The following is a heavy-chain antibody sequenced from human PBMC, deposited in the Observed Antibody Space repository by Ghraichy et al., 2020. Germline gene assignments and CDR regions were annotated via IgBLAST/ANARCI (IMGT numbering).Heavy chain of an antibody. CDR2: ISPNNGDT. Sequence: ASVKVSCKTSGYTFTNYAINWVRQAPGQGLEWMGWISPNNGDTRFAHSFQGRLTMTTDTSTTTAYMELKNLKVDDTAVYYCARDFYKWQIRHFDNWGQGTPVTVSS. J-gene: IGHJ4*02. V-gene: IGHV1-18*04. CDR1: GYTFTNYA. D-gene: IGHD1-20*01. CDR3: ARDFYKWQIRHFDN.